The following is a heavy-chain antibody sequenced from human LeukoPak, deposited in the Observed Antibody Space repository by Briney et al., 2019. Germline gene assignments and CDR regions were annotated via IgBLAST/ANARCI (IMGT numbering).Heavy chain of an antibody. V-gene: IGHV4-4*07. CDR3: ARDLTARGSFDY. CDR2: NYPTGDT. J-gene: IGHJ4*02. Sequence: SETLSLTCSVSGVSVTNYYWSWVRQPAGKRLEWIGRNYPTGDTIYNPSLKSRVTMLVDMSKNHLSLKLTSVTAADAAVYYCARDLTARGSFDYWGQGILVSVSS. CDR1: GVSVTNYY. D-gene: IGHD3-16*01.